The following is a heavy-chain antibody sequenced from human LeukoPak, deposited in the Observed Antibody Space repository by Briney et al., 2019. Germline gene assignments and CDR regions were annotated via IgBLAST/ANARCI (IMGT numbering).Heavy chain of an antibody. D-gene: IGHD3-10*01. J-gene: IGHJ4*02. CDR1: GFTFSSYS. Sequence: GGSLRLSCAASGFTFSSYSMNWVRQAPGKGLEWVSYISSSRSTLYYADSVKGRFTISRDHAKNSLYLQMNSLRAEDTAVYYCARDRISDPFDYWGQGTRVTVSS. CDR3: ARDRISDPFDY. CDR2: ISSSRSTL. V-gene: IGHV3-48*04.